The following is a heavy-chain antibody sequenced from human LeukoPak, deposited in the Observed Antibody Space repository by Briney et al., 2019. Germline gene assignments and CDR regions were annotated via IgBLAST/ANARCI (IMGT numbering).Heavy chain of an antibody. D-gene: IGHD2-2*01. CDR1: GGSFSGYY. Sequence: SETLSLTCAVYGGSFSGYYWSWIRQPPGKGLEWIGEINHSGSTNYNPSLKSRVTISVDTSKNQFSLKLSSVTAADTAVYYCARAAGYCSSTSCPLIDYWGQGTLVTVSS. CDR3: ARAAGYCSSTSCPLIDY. CDR2: INHSGST. V-gene: IGHV4-34*01. J-gene: IGHJ4*02.